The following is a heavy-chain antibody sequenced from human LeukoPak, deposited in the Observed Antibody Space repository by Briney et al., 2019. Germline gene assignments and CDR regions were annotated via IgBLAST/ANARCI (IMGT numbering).Heavy chain of an antibody. V-gene: IGHV4-61*01. J-gene: IGHJ5*02. CDR1: GVSVSSGSYY. Sequence: SETLSLTCTVSGVSVSSGSYYWSWIRQPPGKGLEWIGYIYYSGSTNYNPSLKSRVTISLDTSKNQFSLKLSSVTAADTAVYYCASGRMDWFDPWGQGTLVTVSS. CDR2: IYYSGST. D-gene: IGHD2-15*01. CDR3: ASGRMDWFDP.